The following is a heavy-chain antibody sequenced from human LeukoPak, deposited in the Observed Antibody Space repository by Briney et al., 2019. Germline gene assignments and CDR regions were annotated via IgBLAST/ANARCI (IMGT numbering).Heavy chain of an antibody. Sequence: GGSLRLSCAASGFTFSTYNMNWVRQAPGKGLEWVSSISGTSSYIYYADSVKGRFTISRDNAKNSPYLQMNSLRAEDTAVYYCAREAYNWSFEYWGQGPLVTVSS. D-gene: IGHD1-1*01. CDR3: AREAYNWSFEY. V-gene: IGHV3-21*01. J-gene: IGHJ4*02. CDR2: ISGTSSYI. CDR1: GFTFSTYN.